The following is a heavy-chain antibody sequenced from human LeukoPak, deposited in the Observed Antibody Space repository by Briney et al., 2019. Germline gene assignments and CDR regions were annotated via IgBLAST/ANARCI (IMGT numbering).Heavy chain of an antibody. CDR2: INPSGGST. CDR1: GYTFTYYY. Sequence: ASVKVSCKASGYTFTYYYIHWVRQAPGQGLEWMGIINPSGGSTSYAQKFQGRVTLTRDTSTSTVYMELSSLSSEDTAVYYCARSPYTYGSLFYLDYWGQGTLVTVSS. J-gene: IGHJ4*02. V-gene: IGHV1-46*01. CDR3: ARSPYTYGSLFYLDY. D-gene: IGHD5-18*01.